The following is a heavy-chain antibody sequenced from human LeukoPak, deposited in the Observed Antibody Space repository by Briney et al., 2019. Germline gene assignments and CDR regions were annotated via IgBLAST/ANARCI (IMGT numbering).Heavy chain of an antibody. CDR3: AREQAGAFDI. Sequence: ASVKVSCKASGYTFTSYGFSWVRQAPGQGLEWMGWINPNSGGTNYAQKFQGRVTMTRDTSISTAYMELSRLRSDDTAVYYCAREQAGAFDIWGQGTMVTVSS. CDR2: INPNSGGT. CDR1: GYTFTSYG. V-gene: IGHV1-2*02. J-gene: IGHJ3*02.